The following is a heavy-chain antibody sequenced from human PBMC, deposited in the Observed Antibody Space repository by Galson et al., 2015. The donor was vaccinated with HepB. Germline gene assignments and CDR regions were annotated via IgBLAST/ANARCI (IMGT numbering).Heavy chain of an antibody. V-gene: IGHV3-11*01. D-gene: IGHD6-13*01. J-gene: IGHJ4*02. CDR1: GFTFSDYY. CDR2: ISSSGSTI. CDR3: ARKGDSSSWYSDY. Sequence: SLRLSCAASGFTFSDYYMSWIRQAPGKGLEWVSYISSSGSTIYYADSVKGRFTISRDNAKNSLYLQMNSLRAEDTAVYYCARKGDSSSWYSDYWGQGTLVTVSS.